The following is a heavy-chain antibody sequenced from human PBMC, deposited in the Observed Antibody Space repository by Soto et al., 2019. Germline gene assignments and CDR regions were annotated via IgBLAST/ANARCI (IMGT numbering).Heavy chain of an antibody. V-gene: IGHV3-64*02. J-gene: IGHJ6*02. CDR2: ISSNGGST. Sequence: EVQLVESGEGLVQPGGSLRLSCAASGFTFSSYAMHWVRQAPGKGLEYVSAISSNGGSTYYADSVKGRFTISRDNSKNTLYLQMGSLRAEDMAVYYCARLCSGGSCNLGYYYGMDVWGQGTTVTVSS. CDR3: ARLCSGGSCNLGYYYGMDV. D-gene: IGHD2-15*01. CDR1: GFTFSSYA.